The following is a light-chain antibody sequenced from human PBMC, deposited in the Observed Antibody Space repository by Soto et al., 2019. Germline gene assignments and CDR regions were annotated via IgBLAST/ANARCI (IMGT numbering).Light chain of an antibody. Sequence: DIQMTQSPSSLSASVGDRVTITCQASQDLSNDLNWYQQKPGKAPKLLIYDASNLETGVPSRFSGSGSGTDFTFTITSLQPEDIATYYCQQYDNLRIFTFGPGTKVDIK. CDR2: DAS. J-gene: IGKJ3*01. CDR3: QQYDNLRIFT. V-gene: IGKV1-33*01. CDR1: QDLSND.